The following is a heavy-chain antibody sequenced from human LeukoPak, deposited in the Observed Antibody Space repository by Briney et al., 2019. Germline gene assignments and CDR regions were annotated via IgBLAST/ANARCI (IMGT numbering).Heavy chain of an antibody. CDR3: ARDTPEAYYYGYSGYYYYYMDV. CDR2: IYISGIT. Sequence: SETLSLTCTVSGGSISSGSYYWSWVRQPAGKGLEWIGRIYISGITNYNPSLKSRVTISVDTSKNQFSLKLSSVTAADTAVYYCARDTPEAYYYGYSGYYYYYMDVWGKGTTVTISS. D-gene: IGHD3-10*01. V-gene: IGHV4-61*02. J-gene: IGHJ6*03. CDR1: GGSISSGSYY.